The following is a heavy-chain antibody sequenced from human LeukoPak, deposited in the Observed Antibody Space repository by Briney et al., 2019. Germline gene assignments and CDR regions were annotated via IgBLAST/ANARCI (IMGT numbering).Heavy chain of an antibody. CDR1: GGTFSSYA. CDR3: AKGLSIDYHWFDP. J-gene: IGHJ5*02. D-gene: IGHD4-11*01. CDR2: IIPILVIA. V-gene: IGHV1-69*04. Sequence: GASVKVSCKASGGTFSSYAISWVRLDTGQGVEWMGRIIPILVIANSAQKFQGRVTITADKSTSTAYMELSSLRSEDTAVYYCAKGLSIDYHWFDPWGQGTLVTVSS.